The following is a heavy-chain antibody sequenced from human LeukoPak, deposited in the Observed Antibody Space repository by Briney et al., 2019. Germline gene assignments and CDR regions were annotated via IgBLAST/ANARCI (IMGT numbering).Heavy chain of an antibody. CDR3: AKYSRPSSRVFDY. Sequence: PGGSLRLSCAGSGFTFSSYPITWVRQAPGKGLDWVSTIDTSGNTDYADSVKGRFTISRDNSRNTLYLQMNSLRAEDTAVYFCAKYSRPSSRVFDYWGQGTLATVSP. CDR1: GFTFSSYP. J-gene: IGHJ4*02. D-gene: IGHD6-13*01. CDR2: IDTSGNT. V-gene: IGHV3-23*01.